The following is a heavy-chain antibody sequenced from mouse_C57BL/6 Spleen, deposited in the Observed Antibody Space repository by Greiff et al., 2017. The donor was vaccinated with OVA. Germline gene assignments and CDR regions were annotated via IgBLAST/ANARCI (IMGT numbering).Heavy chain of an antibody. CDR2: IYPGDGDT. CDR3: ARRGYYDYDNAMDY. J-gene: IGHJ4*01. CDR1: GYAFSSSW. D-gene: IGHD2-4*01. V-gene: IGHV1-82*01. Sequence: QVQLQQSGPELVKPGASVKISCKASGYAFSSSWMNWVKQRPGQGLEWIGRIYPGDGDTNYDGKFKGKATLTADKSSSTASMQLSSLTSEDSAVYFCARRGYYDYDNAMDYWGQGTSVTVSS.